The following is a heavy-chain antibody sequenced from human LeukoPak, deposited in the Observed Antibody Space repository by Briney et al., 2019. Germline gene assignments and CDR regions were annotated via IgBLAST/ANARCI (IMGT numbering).Heavy chain of an antibody. V-gene: IGHV1-2*02. CDR1: GYTFTGYY. CDR3: ARGELLWFGELYYGMDV. Sequence: ASVKVSCKASGYTFTGYYMHWVRQAPGQGLEWMGWINPNSGGTNYAQKFQGRVTMTRDTSISTAYMELSSLRSEDTAVYYCARGELLWFGELYYGMDVWGQGTTVTVSS. J-gene: IGHJ6*02. D-gene: IGHD3-10*01. CDR2: INPNSGGT.